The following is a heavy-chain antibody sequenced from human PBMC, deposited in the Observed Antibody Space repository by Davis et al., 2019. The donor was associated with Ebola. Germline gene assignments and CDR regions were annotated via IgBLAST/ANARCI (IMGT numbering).Heavy chain of an antibody. CDR2: IPYDGSNK. Sequence: PGRSLRPSCPPSALTFSSYDMHWVRQAPGKWLEWVAAIPYDGSNKYYADSVTARFTIPRDNSKNTLYLQMNSLGAEDTAVYYCARDSDYGDSHPGGMDVWGQGTTVTVSS. CDR1: ALTFSSYD. J-gene: IGHJ6*02. V-gene: IGHV3-30-3*01. CDR3: ARDSDYGDSHPGGMDV. D-gene: IGHD4-17*01.